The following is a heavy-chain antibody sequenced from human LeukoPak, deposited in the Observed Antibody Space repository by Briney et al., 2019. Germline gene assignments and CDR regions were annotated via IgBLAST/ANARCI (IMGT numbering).Heavy chain of an antibody. CDR2: MNPNSGNT. D-gene: IGHD2-15*01. CDR1: GYTFTSYD. J-gene: IGHJ6*02. V-gene: IGHV1-8*01. Sequence: ASVKVSCKASGYTFTSYDINWVRQATGQGLEWMGWMNPNSGNTGYAQKFQGRVTMTRNTSISTAYMELSSLRSEDTAVYYCARTKLGYCSGGSCYYYGMDVWAKGPRSPSP. CDR3: ARTKLGYCSGGSCYYYGMDV.